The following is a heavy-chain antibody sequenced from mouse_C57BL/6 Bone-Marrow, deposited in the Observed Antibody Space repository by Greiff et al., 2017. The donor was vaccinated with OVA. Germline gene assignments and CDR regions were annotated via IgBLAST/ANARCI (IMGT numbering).Heavy chain of an antibody. D-gene: IGHD4-1*01. Sequence: EVMLVESGPELVKPGASEKISCKASGYSFTGYYMNWVEQSPEKSLEWIGEINPSTGGTTYNQKFKAKATLTVDKSSSTAYMQLKSLTSEDSAVYYCARWETGDYYAMDYWGQGTSVTVSS. CDR3: ARWETGDYYAMDY. V-gene: IGHV1-42*01. CDR1: GYSFTGYY. J-gene: IGHJ4*01. CDR2: INPSTGGT.